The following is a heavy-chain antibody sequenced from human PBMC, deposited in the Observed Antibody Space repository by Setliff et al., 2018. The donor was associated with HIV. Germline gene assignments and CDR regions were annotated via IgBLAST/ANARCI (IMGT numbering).Heavy chain of an antibody. CDR3: VRGALLAAFDFDH. V-gene: IGHV1-3*01. J-gene: IGHJ4*01. CDR2: INAGKGEK. CDR1: GYTFTTYS. Sequence: ASVKVSCKTSGYTFTTYSMHWVRQAPGRSLEWLGWINAGKGEKKYSQDLQDRITITSDTSANTASMELSSLSSDDTAVYFCVRGALLAAFDFDHWGHGTLVTVSS. D-gene: IGHD2-8*02.